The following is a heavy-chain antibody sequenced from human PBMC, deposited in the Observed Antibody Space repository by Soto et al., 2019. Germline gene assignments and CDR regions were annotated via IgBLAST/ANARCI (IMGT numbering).Heavy chain of an antibody. V-gene: IGHV4-31*03. CDR2: IYYSGST. J-gene: IGHJ6*02. CDR1: GGSISSGGYY. CDR3: AREPKRTSRMDV. Sequence: SETLSLTCTVSGGSISSGGYYWSWIRQHPGKGLEWIGYIYYSGSTYYNPSLKSRVTISVDTSKNQFSLKLSSVTAADTAVYYCAREPKRTSRMDVWGQGTTVTV.